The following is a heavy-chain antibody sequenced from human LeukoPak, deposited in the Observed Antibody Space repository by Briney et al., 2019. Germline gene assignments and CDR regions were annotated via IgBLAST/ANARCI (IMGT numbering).Heavy chain of an antibody. J-gene: IGHJ4*02. CDR3: AKASEYSGSYYAGGAFDY. D-gene: IGHD1-26*01. CDR2: ISLNSGSI. V-gene: IGHV3-9*01. CDR1: GFTFDDYA. Sequence: PGWSLTLSCAASGFTFDDYARHWGRQAPGKGVEGGSGISLNSGSIRYAESVNGRFNISRDNAKNSLSLQMNSLRAEDTALYYCAKASEYSGSYYAGGAFDYWGQGTLVTVSS.